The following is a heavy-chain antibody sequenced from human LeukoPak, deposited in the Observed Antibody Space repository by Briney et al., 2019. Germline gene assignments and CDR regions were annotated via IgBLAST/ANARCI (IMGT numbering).Heavy chain of an antibody. D-gene: IGHD2-15*01. CDR3: ARVVVRGWFDP. V-gene: IGHV1-69*05. Sequence: SVKVSCKASGGTFSSYAISWVRRAPGQGLEWMGGIIPIFGTANYAQKFQGRVTITTDESTSTAYKELRSLRSDDTAVYYCARVVVRGWFDPWGQGTLVTVSS. J-gene: IGHJ5*02. CDR1: GGTFSSYA. CDR2: IIPIFGTA.